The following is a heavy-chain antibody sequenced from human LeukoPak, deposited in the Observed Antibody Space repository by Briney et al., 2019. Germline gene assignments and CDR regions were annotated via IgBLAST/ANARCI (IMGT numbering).Heavy chain of an antibody. CDR3: ARAKRETSSRPWTSGMDV. CDR1: GFILSDYD. V-gene: IGHV3-13*01. Sequence: PGGFLRLSCAASGFILSDYDIHWVRQPIGKGLDWVSGLGSAGDKYHAGSERGRFTISREDAENSVYLQMNGLRPEDTAIYYCARAKRETSSRPWTSGMDVWGQGTMVTVSS. D-gene: IGHD3/OR15-3a*01. J-gene: IGHJ6*02. CDR2: LGSAGDK.